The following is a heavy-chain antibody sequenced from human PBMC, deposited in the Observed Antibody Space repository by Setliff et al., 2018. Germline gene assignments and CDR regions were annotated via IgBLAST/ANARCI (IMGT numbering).Heavy chain of an antibody. CDR1: GGTFSSYG. CDR2: TIPMFGTT. CDR3: VREGVDSRSSTDYRYYMDV. D-gene: IGHD3-22*01. V-gene: IGHV1-69*05. J-gene: IGHJ6*03. Sequence: GASVKVSCKASGGTFSSYGISWVRQAPGQGLERMGGTIPMFGTTNYARKFQGRVTIITDESTSTAYMQLSSPGSEDTAVYYCVREGVDSRSSTDYRYYMDVWGKGTTVTVSS.